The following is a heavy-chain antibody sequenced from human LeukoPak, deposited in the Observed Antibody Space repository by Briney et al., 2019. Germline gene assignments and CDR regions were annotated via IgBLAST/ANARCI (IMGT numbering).Heavy chain of an antibody. V-gene: IGHV1-2*02. J-gene: IGHJ6*02. D-gene: IGHD5-18*01. CDR2: INPNSGGT. CDR3: AREVDTAMVGMDV. Sequence: GASVKVSCKASGYSFTAYYIHWVRQAPGQGLEWMGWINPNSGGTHYAQKFQGRVTMTRDTPISTAYMDLSSLRSEDTAVYYRAREVDTAMVGMDVWGQGTTVTVSS. CDR1: GYSFTAYY.